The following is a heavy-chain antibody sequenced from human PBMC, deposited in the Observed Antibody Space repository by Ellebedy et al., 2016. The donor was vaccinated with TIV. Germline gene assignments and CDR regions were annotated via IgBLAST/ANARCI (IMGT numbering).Heavy chain of an antibody. CDR2: ISGSGGST. CDR1: GFTFSSYA. CDR3: AKDQFGSYFDY. Sequence: GGSLRLXXAASGFTFSSYAMSWVRQAPGKGLEWVSAISGSGGSTYYADSVKGRFTISRDNSKNTLYLQMNSLRAEDTAVYYCAKDQFGSYFDYWGQGTLVTVSS. V-gene: IGHV3-23*01. J-gene: IGHJ4*02. D-gene: IGHD1-26*01.